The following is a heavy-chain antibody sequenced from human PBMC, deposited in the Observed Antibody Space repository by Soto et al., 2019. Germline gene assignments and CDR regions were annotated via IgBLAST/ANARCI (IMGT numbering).Heavy chain of an antibody. CDR3: ARQSVLWFGELFIP. CDR2: IYYSGST. V-gene: IGHV4-39*01. J-gene: IGHJ5*02. CDR1: GGSISSSSYY. Sequence: QLQLQESGPGLVKPSETLSLTCTVSGGSISSSSYYWGWIRQPPGKGLEWIGSIYYSGSTYYNPSPKRRVTVSVDTSKNQCSLQLSSVPAADTAVYYCARQSVLWFGELFIPWGPGTLVTVSS. D-gene: IGHD3-10*01.